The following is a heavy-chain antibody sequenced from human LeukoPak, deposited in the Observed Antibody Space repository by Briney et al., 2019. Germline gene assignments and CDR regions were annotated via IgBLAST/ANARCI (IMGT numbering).Heavy chain of an antibody. CDR2: IIPIFGTT. CDR3: ATCQWFGELLPLGY. D-gene: IGHD3-10*01. CDR1: GGTFSSYA. Sequence: GASVKVSCKASGGTFSSYAINWVRQAPGQGLEWMGGIIPIFGTTNYAQRFQGRVTITADESTSTAYMELSSLRSEDTAVYYCATCQWFGELLPLGYWGQGTLVTVSS. J-gene: IGHJ4*02. V-gene: IGHV1-69*13.